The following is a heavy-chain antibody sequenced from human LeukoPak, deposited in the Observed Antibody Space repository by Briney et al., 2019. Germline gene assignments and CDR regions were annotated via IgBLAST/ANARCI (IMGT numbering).Heavy chain of an antibody. J-gene: IGHJ4*02. CDR3: ARRGWFGELYY. Sequence: GXXWMGWINPNSGGTNYAQKFQGRVTMTRDTSISTAYMELSRLRSDDTAVYYCARRGWFGELYYWGQGTLVTVSS. CDR2: INPNSGGT. V-gene: IGHV1-2*02. D-gene: IGHD3-10*01.